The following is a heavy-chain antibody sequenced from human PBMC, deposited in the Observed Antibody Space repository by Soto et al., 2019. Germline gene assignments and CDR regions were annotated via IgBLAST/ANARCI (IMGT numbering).Heavy chain of an antibody. CDR3: ARDGRCGGGTCYSSGWFDP. Sequence: QEQLVESGGGVVQPGRSLRLSCAASGFTFNSYALHWVRQAPGKGLEWVAVISYDGSNKYYAESVKGRFTISRDNSKNTLYLQMNTLRTEDTAVYYCARDGRCGGGTCYSSGWFDPWGQGTLVTVSS. V-gene: IGHV3-30*04. CDR2: ISYDGSNK. J-gene: IGHJ5*02. CDR1: GFTFNSYA. D-gene: IGHD2-15*01.